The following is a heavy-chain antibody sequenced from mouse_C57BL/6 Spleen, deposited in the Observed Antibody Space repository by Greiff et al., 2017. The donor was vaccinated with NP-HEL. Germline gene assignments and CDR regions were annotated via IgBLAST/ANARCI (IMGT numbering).Heavy chain of an antibody. CDR1: GYTFTNYW. CDR3: ARWWDWYFDV. D-gene: IGHD1-1*02. V-gene: IGHV1-63*01. J-gene: IGHJ1*03. CDR2: IYPGGGYT. Sequence: VQLQQSGAELVRPGTSVKMSCKASGYTFTNYWIGWAKQRPGHGLEWIGDIYPGGGYTNYNEKFKGKATLTADKSSSTAYMQFSSLTSEDSAIYYCARWWDWYFDVWGTGTTVTVSS.